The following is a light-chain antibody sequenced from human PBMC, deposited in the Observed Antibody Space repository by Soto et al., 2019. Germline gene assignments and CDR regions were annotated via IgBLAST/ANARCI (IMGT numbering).Light chain of an antibody. CDR2: GAS. J-gene: IGKJ2*01. CDR1: QSVSSN. CDR3: QQYSIWPYT. Sequence: EIVMTQSPATLSVSPGERATLSCRASQSVSSNLAWYQQKPGQAPRLLIYGASTRATGIPARFSGSGSGTEFTLTIGSLQSEDFAVYYGQQYSIWPYTFGQGTKLEI. V-gene: IGKV3-15*01.